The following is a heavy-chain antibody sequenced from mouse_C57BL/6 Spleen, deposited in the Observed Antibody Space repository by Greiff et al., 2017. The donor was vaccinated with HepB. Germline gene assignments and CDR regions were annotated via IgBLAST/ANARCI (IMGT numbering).Heavy chain of an antibody. D-gene: IGHD2-3*01. J-gene: IGHJ3*01. CDR3: ARPDGYYPWFAY. V-gene: IGHV5-17*01. CDR2: ISSGSSTI. CDR1: GFTFSDYG. Sequence: EVMLMESGGGLVKPGGSLKLSCAASGFTFSDYGMHWVRQAPEKGLEWVAYISSGSSTIYYADTVKGRFTISRDNAKNTLFLQMTSLRSEDTAMYYCARPDGYYPWFAYWGQGTLVTVSA.